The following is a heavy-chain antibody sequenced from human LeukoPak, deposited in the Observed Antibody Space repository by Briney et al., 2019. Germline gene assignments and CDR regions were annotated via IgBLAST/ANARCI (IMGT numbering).Heavy chain of an antibody. Sequence: PGGSLRLSCTASGFTFGDYAMSWVRQAPGKGLEWVGFIRSKAYGGTTEYAAPVKGRFTISRDDSKSIAYLQMNSLKTEDTAVYYCTRDSDLIYDSSGYSYWGQGTLVTVSS. CDR2: IRSKAYGGTT. J-gene: IGHJ4*02. CDR1: GFTFGDYA. D-gene: IGHD3-22*01. CDR3: TRDSDLIYDSSGYSY. V-gene: IGHV3-49*04.